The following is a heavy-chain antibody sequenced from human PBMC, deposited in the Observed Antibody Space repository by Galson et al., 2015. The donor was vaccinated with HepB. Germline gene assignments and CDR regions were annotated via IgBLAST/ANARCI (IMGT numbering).Heavy chain of an antibody. D-gene: IGHD5-24*01. Sequence: ETLSLTCAVSGASIRTLDWWSWVRQSPGKRLEWIGQIYHSGDANYNPSFKSRVTMPVDTSKNQFSLKLSSLTAADTAIYYCARDWIRDGASYYFDYWGQGTLVTVSS. CDR1: GASIRTLDW. V-gene: IGHV4/OR15-8*01. CDR3: ARDWIRDGASYYFDY. J-gene: IGHJ4*02. CDR2: IYHSGDA.